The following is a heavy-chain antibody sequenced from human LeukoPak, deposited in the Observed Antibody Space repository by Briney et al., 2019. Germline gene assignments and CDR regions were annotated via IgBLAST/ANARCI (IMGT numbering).Heavy chain of an antibody. J-gene: IGHJ5*02. CDR1: GGTCSSYA. CDR2: IIPILGIA. V-gene: IGHV1-69*04. CDR3: AREGWFDP. Sequence: SVKVSCKASGGTCSSYAISWVRQAPGQGLEWMGRIIPILGIANYAQKFQGRVTITADKSTSTAYMELSSLRSEDTAVYYCAREGWFDPWGQGTLVTVSS.